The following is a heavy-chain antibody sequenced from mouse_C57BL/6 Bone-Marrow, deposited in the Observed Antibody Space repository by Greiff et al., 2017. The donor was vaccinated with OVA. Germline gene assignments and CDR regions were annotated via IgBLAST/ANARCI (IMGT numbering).Heavy chain of an antibody. V-gene: IGHV1-82*01. Sequence: VQLQQSGPELVKPGASVKISCKASGYAFSSSWMNWVKQRPGKGLEWIGRIYPGDGDTNYNGKFKGKATLTADKSSSTAYMQLSSLTSEDSAVYFCARWRYGSGYVAWFAYWGQGTLVTVSA. CDR1: GYAFSSSW. CDR2: IYPGDGDT. J-gene: IGHJ3*01. D-gene: IGHD1-1*01. CDR3: ARWRYGSGYVAWFAY.